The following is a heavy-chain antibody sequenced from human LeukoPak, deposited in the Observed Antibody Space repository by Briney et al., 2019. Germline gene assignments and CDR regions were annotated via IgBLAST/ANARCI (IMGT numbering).Heavy chain of an antibody. Sequence: SETLSLTCTVSGGSISSYCWSWIRQPPGKGLEWIGYIYTSGSTNYNPSLKSRVTISVDTSKNQFSLKLSSVTAADTAVYYCARIYDSSGYYGLWGQGTLVTVSS. CDR1: GGSISSYC. V-gene: IGHV4-4*09. D-gene: IGHD3-22*01. J-gene: IGHJ4*02. CDR2: IYTSGST. CDR3: ARIYDSSGYYGL.